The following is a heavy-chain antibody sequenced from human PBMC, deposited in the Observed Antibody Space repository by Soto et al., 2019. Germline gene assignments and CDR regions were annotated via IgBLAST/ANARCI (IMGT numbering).Heavy chain of an antibody. V-gene: IGHV3-9*01. CDR1: VFTFDVYA. D-gene: IGHD3-16*01. J-gene: IGHJ1*01. Sequence: EVQLVESGGGWVQPGRSLRLSCAASVFTFDVYAMHWVRQAPGKGLEWVSGINYNSGSVGYADSVKGRFTISRDNAKNSLHLQMNSLRAEDTAVYYCAREKNTGNSYTYYEPGGFVQYWGQGTLVTVSS. CDR2: INYNSGSV. CDR3: AREKNTGNSYTYYEPGGFVQY.